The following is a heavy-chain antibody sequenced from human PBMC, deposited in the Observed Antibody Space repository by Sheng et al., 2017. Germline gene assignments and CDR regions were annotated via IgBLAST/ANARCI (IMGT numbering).Heavy chain of an antibody. V-gene: IGHV4-39*07. CDR2: VYYSGST. J-gene: IGHJ5*01. Sequence: QLQLQESGPGLVKPSETLSLTCTVSGGSISSGGFYWGWIRQPPEKGLEWIATVYYSGSTYYNPSLKSRVTISVDTSKNQFSLRLSSVTAADTAVYYCARLSYCTDGVCRVPDSWGQGNPGPPSPQ. CDR3: ARLSYCTDGVCRVPDS. D-gene: IGHD2-8*01. CDR1: GGSISSGGFY.